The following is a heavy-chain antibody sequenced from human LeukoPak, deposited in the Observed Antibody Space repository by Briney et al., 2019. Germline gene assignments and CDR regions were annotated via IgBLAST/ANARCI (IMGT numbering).Heavy chain of an antibody. CDR3: AEVGLIPYSSGWYYFDS. CDR1: GFTFSSYA. V-gene: IGHV3-23*01. Sequence: TGGSLRLSCVVSGFTFSSYAMSWVRQAPGKGLEWVSGVSDSGGNTYYADSVKGRFTISRDNSKNTMFLQMNSLRAEDTAIYYCAEVGLIPYSSGWYYFDSWGQGTLVTVSS. CDR2: VSDSGGNT. D-gene: IGHD6-19*01. J-gene: IGHJ4*02.